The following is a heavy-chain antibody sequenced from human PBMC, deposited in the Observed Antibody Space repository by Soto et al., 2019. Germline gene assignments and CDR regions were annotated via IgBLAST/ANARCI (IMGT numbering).Heavy chain of an antibody. Sequence: PSETLSLTCTVSGGSISSYYWSWIRQPPGKGLEWIGYIHYSGSTNYNPSLKSRVTISVYTSKNQFSLKLSSVTAADTAVYYCARGTTYSGYYDYWGQGTLVTVSS. J-gene: IGHJ4*02. V-gene: IGHV4-59*01. CDR2: IHYSGST. CDR1: GGSISSYY. D-gene: IGHD5-12*01. CDR3: ARGTTYSGYYDY.